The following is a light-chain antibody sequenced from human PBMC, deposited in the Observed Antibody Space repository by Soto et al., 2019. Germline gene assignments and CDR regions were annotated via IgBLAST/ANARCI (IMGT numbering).Light chain of an antibody. CDR2: DNT. Sequence: QSVLTQPPSVSGAPGQRVTISCTGSSSNVGAGNDVHWYRQLPGEAPKFLIYDNTNRPSGVSVRFSGSKSGTSASLAISGLQAEDEADYYCQSFDKYLSAVVFGGGTKVTVL. CDR3: QSFDKYLSAVV. V-gene: IGLV1-40*01. CDR1: SSNVGAGND. J-gene: IGLJ2*01.